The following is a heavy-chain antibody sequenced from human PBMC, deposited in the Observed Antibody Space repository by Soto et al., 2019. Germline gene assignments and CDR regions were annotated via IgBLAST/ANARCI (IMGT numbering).Heavy chain of an antibody. CDR1: EYTFTSYY. CDR3: TREVPGNYYFDY. D-gene: IGHD1-1*01. J-gene: IGHJ4*02. CDR2: INPSGGST. V-gene: IGHV1-46*03. Sequence: ASVKVSCKASEYTFTSYYMHWGRQALEQGLEWMGIINPSGGSTTYAQKFQGRVTMTRDTSTSTVYMELSSLRSEDTAVYYCTREVPGNYYFDYWGQGTLVTVFS.